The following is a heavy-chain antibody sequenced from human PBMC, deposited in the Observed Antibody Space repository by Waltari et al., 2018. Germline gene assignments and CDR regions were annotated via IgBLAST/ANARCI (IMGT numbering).Heavy chain of an antibody. V-gene: IGHV4-34*01. J-gene: IGHJ4*02. CDR3: ARDKVGVAAHYFDY. CDR2: INHSGST. D-gene: IGHD6-19*01. CDR1: GGSFSGYY. Sequence: QVQLQQWGAGLLKPSETLSLTCAVYGGSFSGYYWSWIRQPPGKGLEWIGEINHSGSTNYNPSLKSRVTISVDTSKNQFSLKLSSVTAADTAVYYCARDKVGVAAHYFDYWGQGTLVTVSS.